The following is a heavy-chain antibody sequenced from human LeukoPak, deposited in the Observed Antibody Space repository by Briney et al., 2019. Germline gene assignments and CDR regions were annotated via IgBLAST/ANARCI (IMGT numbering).Heavy chain of an antibody. CDR1: GFTFSSYA. CDR2: ISGSGGST. D-gene: IGHD3-22*01. J-gene: IGHJ4*02. Sequence: PGGSLRLSCAASGFTFSSYAMSWVRQAPGKGLEWVSAISGSGGSTYYADSVKGRFTISRDNSKNTLYLQMNSLRAEDTAVYYCAKMQNYYDSSGYELDYWGQGTLVTVSS. V-gene: IGHV3-23*01. CDR3: AKMQNYYDSSGYELDY.